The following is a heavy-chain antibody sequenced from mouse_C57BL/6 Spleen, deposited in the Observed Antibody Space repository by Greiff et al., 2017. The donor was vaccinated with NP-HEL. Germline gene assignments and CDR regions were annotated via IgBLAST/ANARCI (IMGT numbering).Heavy chain of an antibody. CDR1: GFTFSSYA. Sequence: EVQGVESGGGLVKPGGSLKLSCAASGFTFSSYAMSWVRQTPEKRLEWVATLSDGGSYTYYPDNVQGRFTISRDNAKNNLYLQMSHLKSEDTAMYYCARELGGSFAYWGQGTLVTVSA. V-gene: IGHV5-4*01. D-gene: IGHD3-1*01. CDR3: ARELGGSFAY. CDR2: LSDGGSYT. J-gene: IGHJ3*01.